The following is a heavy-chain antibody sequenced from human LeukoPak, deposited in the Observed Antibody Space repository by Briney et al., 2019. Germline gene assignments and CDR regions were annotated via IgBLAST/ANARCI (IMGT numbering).Heavy chain of an antibody. J-gene: IGHJ3*02. CDR2: INPNSGGT. CDR3: AREPHDPYYYDITGDGAFDI. Sequence: ASVKVSCKASGYTFTGYYMHWVRQAPGQGLEWMGWINPNSGGTNYAQKFQGRVTMTRDTSISTAYMELSRLRSDDTAVYYCAREPHDPYYYDITGDGAFDIWGQGTMVTVSS. CDR1: GYTFTGYY. D-gene: IGHD3-22*01. V-gene: IGHV1-2*02.